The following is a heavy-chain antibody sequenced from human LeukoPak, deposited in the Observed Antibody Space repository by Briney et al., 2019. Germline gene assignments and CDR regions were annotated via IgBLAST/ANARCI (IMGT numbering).Heavy chain of an antibody. J-gene: IGHJ6*02. V-gene: IGHV3-30-3*01. Sequence: RGSLRLSCVASGFTFSSYAMHWVRQAPGKGLEWVAVISYDGSNKYYADSVKGRFTISRDNSKNTLYLQMNSLRAEDTAVYYCARDYGDPEDYYGMDVWGQGATVTVSS. CDR3: ARDYGDPEDYYGMDV. D-gene: IGHD4-17*01. CDR1: GFTFSSYA. CDR2: ISYDGSNK.